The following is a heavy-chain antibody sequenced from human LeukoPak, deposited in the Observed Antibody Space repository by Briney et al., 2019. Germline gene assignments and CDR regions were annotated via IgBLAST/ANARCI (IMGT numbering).Heavy chain of an antibody. Sequence: SETLSLTCAVYGGSFSGYYWSWIRQPPGKGLEWIGEINHSGSTNYNPSLKSRVTISVDTSKNQFSLKLSSVTAVDTAVYYCARDRNYYGSGSYPRAGYFQHWGPGHPGHRLL. CDR2: INHSGST. CDR3: ARDRNYYGSGSYPRAGYFQH. V-gene: IGHV4-34*01. D-gene: IGHD3-10*01. CDR1: GGSFSGYY. J-gene: IGHJ1*01.